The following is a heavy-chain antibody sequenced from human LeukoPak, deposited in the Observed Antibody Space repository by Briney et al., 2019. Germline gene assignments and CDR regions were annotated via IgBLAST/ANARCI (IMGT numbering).Heavy chain of an antibody. CDR2: IYSGGRT. D-gene: IGHD3-3*01. CDR3: AKRNYELKIFGVVRHRLNFSYMDV. J-gene: IGHJ6*03. Sequence: GGSLRLSCAASGFTVSSNYMSWVRQAPGKGLEWVSVIYSGGRTYYADSVKGRFTVSRDSSNNTLYLQMNSLRVEDTAVYFCAKRNYELKIFGVVRHRLNFSYMDVWGKGTTVTVSS. CDR1: GFTVSSNY. V-gene: IGHV3-53*01.